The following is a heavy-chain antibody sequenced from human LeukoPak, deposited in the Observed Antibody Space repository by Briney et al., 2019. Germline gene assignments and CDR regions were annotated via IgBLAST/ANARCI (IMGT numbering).Heavy chain of an antibody. V-gene: IGHV4-31*03. CDR3: ARDPSEGWFDP. J-gene: IGHJ5*02. CDR1: GASNSSADYY. Sequence: PSETLSLTCTVSGASNSSADYYWSWIRQHPGKGLEWIGYIYYSGSTYYNPSLKSRVTISVDTSKNQFSLKLSSVTAADTAVYYCARDPSEGWFDPWGQGTLVTVSS. CDR2: IYYSGST.